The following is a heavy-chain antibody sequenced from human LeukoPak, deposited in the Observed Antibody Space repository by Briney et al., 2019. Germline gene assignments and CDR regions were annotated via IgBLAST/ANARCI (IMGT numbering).Heavy chain of an antibody. CDR3: ASAYCGGDCYSYGYYYYGMDV. Sequence: KSSETLSLTCSVSGGSISSYYWSWIRQPAGKGLEWIGYIYYSGSTYYNPSLKSRVTISVDTSKNQFSLKLSSVTAADTAVYYCASAYCGGDCYSYGYYYYGMDVWGQGTTVTVSS. CDR2: IYYSGST. D-gene: IGHD2-21*02. V-gene: IGHV4-59*06. J-gene: IGHJ6*02. CDR1: GGSISSYY.